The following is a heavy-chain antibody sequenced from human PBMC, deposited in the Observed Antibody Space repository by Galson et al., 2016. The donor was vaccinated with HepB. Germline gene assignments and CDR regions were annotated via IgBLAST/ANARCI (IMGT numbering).Heavy chain of an antibody. CDR1: GFTFNNYG. CDR3: AKRPYSYGWHYGMDV. CDR2: IGGRGGTT. J-gene: IGHJ6*02. V-gene: IGHV3-23*01. D-gene: IGHD5-18*01. Sequence: SLRLSCAASGFTFNNYGMSWVRLAPGKGLEWVSGIGGRGGTTYYADSVEGRFTISRDNSKNTLYLQMKSLRDEDTAVYYCAKRPYSYGWHYGMDVWGQGTTVTVSS.